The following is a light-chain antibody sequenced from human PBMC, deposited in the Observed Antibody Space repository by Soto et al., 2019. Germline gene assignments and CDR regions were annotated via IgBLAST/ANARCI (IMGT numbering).Light chain of an antibody. V-gene: IGLV3-21*02. Sequence: SYELTQPPSVSVAPGQTARITCGGNNIGSRSVHWYQQKPGQAPVLVVYDDADRPSGIPERFSGSNSGNTATLTISRVEAGDEADYYCQAYDGSIDHNYHKYVFGTGTKVTVL. CDR1: NIGSRS. J-gene: IGLJ1*01. CDR2: DDA. CDR3: QAYDGSIDHNYHKYV.